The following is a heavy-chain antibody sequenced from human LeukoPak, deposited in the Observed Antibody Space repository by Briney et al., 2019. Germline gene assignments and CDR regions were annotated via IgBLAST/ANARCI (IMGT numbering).Heavy chain of an antibody. V-gene: IGHV4-34*01. Sequence: SETLSLTCAVYGGSFSGYYWSWILQPPGEELEWFGEINHSGSTNYNPSFKRRVTISVDTSKNQSYLKLSSVPAADTAVYYCARGWGNYDFWSGYHKSRLGWFDPWGQGTQVTVSS. CDR2: INHSGST. J-gene: IGHJ5*02. CDR3: ARGWGNYDFWSGYHKSRLGWFDP. D-gene: IGHD3-3*01. CDR1: GGSFSGYY.